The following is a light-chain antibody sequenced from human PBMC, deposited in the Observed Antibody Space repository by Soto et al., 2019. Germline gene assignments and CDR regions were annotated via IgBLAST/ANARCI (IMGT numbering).Light chain of an antibody. CDR3: QQYYSILYT. V-gene: IGKV4-1*01. CDR1: QSVLYSSNNKNY. CDR2: WAS. J-gene: IGKJ2*01. Sequence: DIVMTQSPDSLAVSLGERATINCKSSQSVLYSSNNKNYLVWYQQKPGQPPKLLIYWASTRESGVPDRFSGSGSGTDFTLTISSLQAEDVAVYYCQQYYSILYTFGQGTKLEIK.